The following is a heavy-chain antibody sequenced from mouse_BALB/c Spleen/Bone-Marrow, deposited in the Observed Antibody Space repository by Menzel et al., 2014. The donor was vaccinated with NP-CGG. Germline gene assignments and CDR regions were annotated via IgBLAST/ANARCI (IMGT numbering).Heavy chain of an antibody. CDR3: ARTWEFAY. CDR2: IYPGDGDT. CDR1: GYTFTSYW. V-gene: IGHV1-87*01. J-gene: IGHJ3*01. D-gene: IGHD4-1*01. Sequence: AELARPGASVKLSCKASGYTFTSYWMQWVKQRPGQGLEWIGAIYPGDGDTRYTQKFKGKATLTADKSSSTAYMQLSSLASEDSAVYYCARTWEFAYWGQGTLVTVSA.